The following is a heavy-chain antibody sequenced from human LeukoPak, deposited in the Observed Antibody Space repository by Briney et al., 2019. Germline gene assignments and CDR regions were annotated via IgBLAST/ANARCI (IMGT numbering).Heavy chain of an antibody. J-gene: IGHJ4*02. V-gene: IGHV3-30-3*01. CDR3: ARGLGVWGSYRSWLVLAY. Sequence: GGSLRLSCAASGFAFSSYTIHWVRQAPGKGLEWVALISDDGTNKYYVDSVKGRFTISRDNSKNTLYLQMNSLRAEDTAVYYCARGLGVWGSYRSWLVLAYWGQGTLVTVSS. CDR2: ISDDGTNK. CDR1: GFAFSSYT. D-gene: IGHD3-16*02.